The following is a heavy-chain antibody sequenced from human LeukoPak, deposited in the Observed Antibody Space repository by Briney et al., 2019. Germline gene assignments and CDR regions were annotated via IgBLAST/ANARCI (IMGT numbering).Heavy chain of an antibody. CDR2: GNESGGP. CDR3: AKNGQSGFSFDP. V-gene: IGHV4-34*01. CDR1: GGSMSPYY. J-gene: IGHJ5*02. Sequence: SETLSLTCSVSGGSMSPYYWSWVRQPPGKGGEWIGEGNESGGPKFNPSLKSRAPISAATSKNRFSLKLSSVTAADTAVYYCAKNGQSGFSFDPWGQGTLVTVSS. D-gene: IGHD2-8*01.